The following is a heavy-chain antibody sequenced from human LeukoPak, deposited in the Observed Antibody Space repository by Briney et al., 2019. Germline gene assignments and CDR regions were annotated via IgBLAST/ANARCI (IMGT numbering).Heavy chain of an antibody. CDR2: TYYRSKWYY. Sequence: SQTLSLTCVISGDSVSSNSTAWNWIRQSPSRGLEWLGRTYYRSKWYYHYAVSMKSRITVNPDTSKNQFSLQLNSVTPEDTAVYYCARTRDLGPDYWGQGTLVTVSS. V-gene: IGHV6-1*01. D-gene: IGHD1-26*01. CDR1: GDSVSSNSTA. CDR3: ARTRDLGPDY. J-gene: IGHJ4*02.